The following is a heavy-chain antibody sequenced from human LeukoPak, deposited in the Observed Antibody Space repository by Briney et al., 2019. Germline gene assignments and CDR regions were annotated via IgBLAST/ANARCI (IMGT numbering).Heavy chain of an antibody. CDR3: AREVVAVAGTDY. J-gene: IGHJ4*02. CDR1: GFTFSSYS. Sequence: GGSLRLSCAASGFTFSSYSMNWVRQAPGKGLEWVSSISSSSSYIYYADSVKGRFTISRDNSKNTLYLQMNSLRAEYTAVYYCAREVVAVAGTDYWGQGTLVTVSS. D-gene: IGHD6-19*01. CDR2: ISSSSSYI. V-gene: IGHV3-21*01.